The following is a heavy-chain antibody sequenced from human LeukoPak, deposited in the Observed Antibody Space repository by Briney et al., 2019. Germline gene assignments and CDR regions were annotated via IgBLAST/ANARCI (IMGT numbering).Heavy chain of an antibody. D-gene: IGHD3-22*01. CDR2: INAGNGNT. V-gene: IGHV1-3*03. CDR1: GYTITSYA. Sequence: ASVKVSCKASGYTITSYAMHWVRQAPGQRLEWMGWINAGNGNTKYSQEFQGRVTITRDTSASTAYMELSSLRSEDMAVYYCARRDSRNTDAFDIWGQGTMVTVSS. J-gene: IGHJ3*02. CDR3: ARRDSRNTDAFDI.